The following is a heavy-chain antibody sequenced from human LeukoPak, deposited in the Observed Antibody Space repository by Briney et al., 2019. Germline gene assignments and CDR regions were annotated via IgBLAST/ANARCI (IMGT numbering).Heavy chain of an antibody. CDR1: GFTVSSNY. J-gene: IGHJ6*02. Sequence: GRSLRLSCAASGFTVSSNYMSWVCKAPGKGLEWVSVIYGGGSTYYADSVKGRFTISRDNSKNTLYLQMNSLRAEDTAVYYCARGDFYDPQGMDVCGQGTTVTASS. CDR3: ARGDFYDPQGMDV. CDR2: IYGGGST. V-gene: IGHV3-66*01. D-gene: IGHD3-22*01.